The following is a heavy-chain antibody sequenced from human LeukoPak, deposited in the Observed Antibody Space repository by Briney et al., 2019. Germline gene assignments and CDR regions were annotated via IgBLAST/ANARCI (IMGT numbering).Heavy chain of an antibody. V-gene: IGHV3-74*01. CDR3: ALDINGDLFHI. Sequence: GGSLRLSCAASGFSFSAYWIHWVRQAPGKGLVWVSSINSDGSVTSYADAVKGRFSLSADNAKNTQYLQMNSLRAEDTAMYYCALDINGDLFHIWGQGTPVTVSS. CDR2: INSDGSVT. CDR1: GFSFSAYW. D-gene: IGHD2-21*01. J-gene: IGHJ4*02.